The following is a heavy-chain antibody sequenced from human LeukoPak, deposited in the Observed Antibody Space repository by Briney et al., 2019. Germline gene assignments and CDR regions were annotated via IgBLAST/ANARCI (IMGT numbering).Heavy chain of an antibody. D-gene: IGHD5-18*01. CDR1: SGSFSGYY. V-gene: IGHV4-34*01. Sequence: SETLSLTCAVYSGSFSGYYWGWIRQPPGKGLEWIGEINHSGSTNYNPSLKSRVTISVETSKNQFSLKLSSVTAADTAVYYCASLKGSYGSGLFDYWGQGTLVTVSS. CDR2: INHSGST. J-gene: IGHJ4*02. CDR3: ASLKGSYGSGLFDY.